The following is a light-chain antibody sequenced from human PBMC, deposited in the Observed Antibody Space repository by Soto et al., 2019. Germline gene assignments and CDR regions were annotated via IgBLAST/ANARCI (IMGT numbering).Light chain of an antibody. Sequence: AIQLAQSPSFLSASVGDTVTITCRASQDIKADLGWYQQKPGEAPKLLVYAASYLRGGVPSRFSGSGSGSDFPLTISSLQAEFSATYYCLQDYNLPYTFGQGTRLEIK. V-gene: IGKV1-6*01. CDR3: LQDYNLPYT. J-gene: IGKJ2*01. CDR2: AAS. CDR1: QDIKAD.